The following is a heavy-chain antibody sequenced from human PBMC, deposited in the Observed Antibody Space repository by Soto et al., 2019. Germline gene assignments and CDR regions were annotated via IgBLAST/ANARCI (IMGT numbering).Heavy chain of an antibody. CDR2: IKSKTDGGTT. J-gene: IGHJ4*02. Sequence: GGSLRLSCSASGFTFSNAWMNWVRQAPGKGLEWVGRIKSKTDGGTTDYAAPVKGRFTISRDDSRNTLYLQMNSLKTEDTAVYYCNTEGPKVVVTANFDYWGQGTLVTVSS. CDR3: NTEGPKVVVTANFDY. D-gene: IGHD2-21*02. V-gene: IGHV3-15*07. CDR1: GFTFSNAW.